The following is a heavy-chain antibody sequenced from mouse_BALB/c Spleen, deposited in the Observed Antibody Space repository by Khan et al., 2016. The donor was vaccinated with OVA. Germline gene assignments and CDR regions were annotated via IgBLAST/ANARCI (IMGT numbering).Heavy chain of an antibody. Sequence: QVQLQQPGPGLVAPSQSLSIRCTVSGLSLTNYGVSWVRQPPGKGLEWLGVIWGDGSTNYHSVLKSRLSISKDNSKSQVFVKLNSLQTDDTATYYCAISYYGYDWFAYWGQGTLVTVSA. D-gene: IGHD2-2*01. CDR2: IWGDGST. V-gene: IGHV2-3*01. CDR3: AISYYGYDWFAY. CDR1: GLSLTNYG. J-gene: IGHJ3*01.